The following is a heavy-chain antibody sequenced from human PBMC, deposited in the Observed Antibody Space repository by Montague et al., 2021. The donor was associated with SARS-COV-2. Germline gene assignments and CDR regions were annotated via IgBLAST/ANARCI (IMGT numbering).Heavy chain of an antibody. V-gene: IGHV4-34*01. CDR3: ARRPYYYDSSGQFDP. CDR1: GGSFSGYY. D-gene: IGHD3-22*01. CDR2: INHSGST. J-gene: IGHJ5*02. Sequence: SETLSLTCAVYGGSFSGYYWTWIRQSPRKGLEWIGEINHSGSTNYNPSLKSRVAISIDTSKNQFSLKLSSVTAAETAVYYCARRPYYYDSSGQFDPWGQGVLVTVSS.